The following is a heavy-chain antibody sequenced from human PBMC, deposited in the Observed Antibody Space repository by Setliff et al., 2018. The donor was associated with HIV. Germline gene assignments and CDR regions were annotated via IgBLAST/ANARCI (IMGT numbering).Heavy chain of an antibody. Sequence: ASVKVSCKASGGTFSSYGFSWVRQAPGQGLEWMGGIIPIFHTAYYAQKFRGRVTITADESTTTFYMEMSSLTSEDTAVYYCAREGVGGNWFDPWGQGTLVTVSS. CDR2: IIPIFHTA. CDR1: GGTFSSYG. D-gene: IGHD1-26*01. V-gene: IGHV1-69*13. CDR3: AREGVGGNWFDP. J-gene: IGHJ5*02.